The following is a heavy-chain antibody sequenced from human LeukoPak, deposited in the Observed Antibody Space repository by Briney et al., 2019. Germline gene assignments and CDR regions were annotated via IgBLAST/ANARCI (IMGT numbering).Heavy chain of an antibody. Sequence: SQTLSLTCVISGDSVSSNSTGWSWIRQSPSRGLEWLGRTYYRSKWYNDYAVSVKSRITINPDTSKNQFSLQLNSVTPEDTAVYYCAGTWGSFFGCWGQGTRVTVSS. CDR3: AGTWGSFFGC. V-gene: IGHV6-1*01. J-gene: IGHJ4*02. CDR2: TYYRSKWYN. D-gene: IGHD3-16*01. CDR1: GDSVSSNSTG.